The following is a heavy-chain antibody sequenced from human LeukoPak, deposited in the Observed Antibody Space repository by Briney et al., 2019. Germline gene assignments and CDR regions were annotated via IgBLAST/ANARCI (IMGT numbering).Heavy chain of an antibody. Sequence: GASVKLSGTASGFTFTSSAVQWVRQARGQRLEWIGWIVVGSGNTNYAQKFQERVTITRDMSTSTAYMELRSLRSEDTAVYYCAASPDYYDSSGYSYYFDDWGQGTLVTVSS. CDR2: IVVGSGNT. CDR3: AASPDYYDSSGYSYYFDD. V-gene: IGHV1-58*01. J-gene: IGHJ4*02. CDR1: GFTFTSSA. D-gene: IGHD3-22*01.